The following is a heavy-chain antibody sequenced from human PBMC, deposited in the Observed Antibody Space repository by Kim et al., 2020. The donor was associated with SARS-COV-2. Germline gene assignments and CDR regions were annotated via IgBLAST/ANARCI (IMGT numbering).Heavy chain of an antibody. Sequence: APGKGRITISRNDSKNTLYLQMTSLKTEDTAVYYCTTDRGSGSYYWFDPWGQGTLVTVSS. D-gene: IGHD1-26*01. J-gene: IGHJ5*02. V-gene: IGHV3-15*01. CDR3: TTDRGSGSYYWFDP.